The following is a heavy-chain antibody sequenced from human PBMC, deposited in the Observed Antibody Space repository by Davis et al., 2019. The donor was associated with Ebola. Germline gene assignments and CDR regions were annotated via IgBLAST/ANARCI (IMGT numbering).Heavy chain of an antibody. CDR3: ARGRDIVVVVAAPPVGYYGMDV. CDR2: ISAYNGNT. Sequence: AASVKVSCKASGYTFTSYGISWVRQAPGQGLEWMGWISAYNGNTNYAQSFQGRVTITADESTSTAYMELSSLRSEDTAVYYCARGRDIVVVVAAPPVGYYGMDVWGQGTTVTVSS. CDR1: GYTFTSYG. V-gene: IGHV1-18*01. J-gene: IGHJ6*02. D-gene: IGHD2-15*01.